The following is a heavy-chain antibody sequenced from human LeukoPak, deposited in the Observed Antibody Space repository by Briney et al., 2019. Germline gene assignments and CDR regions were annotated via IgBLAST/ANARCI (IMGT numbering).Heavy chain of an antibody. CDR3: ARNYHDSSGYYYDWFDP. CDR1: GFTFSSYA. V-gene: IGHV1-69*01. D-gene: IGHD3-22*01. Sequence: GGSLRLSCAASGFTFSSYAISWVRQAPGQGLEWMGGIIPIFGTANYAQKFQGRVTITADESTSTAYMELSSLRSEDTAVYYCARNYHDSSGYYYDWFDPWGQGTLVTVSS. CDR2: IIPIFGTA. J-gene: IGHJ5*02.